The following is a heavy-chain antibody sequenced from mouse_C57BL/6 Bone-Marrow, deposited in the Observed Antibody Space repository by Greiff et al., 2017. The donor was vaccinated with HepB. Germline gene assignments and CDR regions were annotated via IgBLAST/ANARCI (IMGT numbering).Heavy chain of an antibody. CDR3: ARLVTTVVAFDY. Sequence: QVQLQQPGAELVMPGASVKLSCKASGYTFTSYWMHWVKQRPGQGLEWIGEIDPSDSYTNYNQKFKGKSTLTVDKSSSTAYMQLSSLTYEDSAVYYCARLVTTVVAFDYWGQGTTLTVSS. CDR2: IDPSDSYT. V-gene: IGHV1-69*01. D-gene: IGHD1-1*01. CDR1: GYTFTSYW. J-gene: IGHJ2*01.